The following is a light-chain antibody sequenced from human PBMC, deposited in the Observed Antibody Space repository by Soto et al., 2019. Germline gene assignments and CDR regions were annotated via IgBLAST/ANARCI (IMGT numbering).Light chain of an antibody. CDR3: TSYVGSDIWV. CDR1: SSDVGAYKY. V-gene: IGLV2-8*01. Sequence: QSALTQPPSASGSPGQSVTISCTGTSSDVGAYKYVSWYQQYPGKAPKLMIYEVSQRPSGVPDRFSGSKSGNTASLTVSGLQAEDEADYYCTSYVGSDIWVFGGGTKHNVL. CDR2: EVS. J-gene: IGLJ3*02.